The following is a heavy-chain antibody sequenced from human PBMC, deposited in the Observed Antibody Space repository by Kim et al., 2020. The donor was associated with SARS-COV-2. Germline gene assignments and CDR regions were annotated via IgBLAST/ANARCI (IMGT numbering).Heavy chain of an antibody. CDR1: GGSISSSSYY. D-gene: IGHD2-8*01. CDR3: ASTLIGAYYYYYGMDV. Sequence: SETLSLTCTVSGGSISSSSYYWGWIRQPPGKGLEWIGSIYYSGSTYYNPSLKSRVTISVDTSKNQFSLKLSSVTAADTAVYYCASTLIGAYYYYYGMDV. V-gene: IGHV4-39*01. CDR2: IYYSGST. J-gene: IGHJ6*01.